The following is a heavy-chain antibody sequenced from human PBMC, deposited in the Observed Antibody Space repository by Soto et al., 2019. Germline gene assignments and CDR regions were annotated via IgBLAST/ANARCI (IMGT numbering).Heavy chain of an antibody. Sequence: QLQLQESGPGLVKPSETLSLTCTVSGGSISSSSYYWGWIRQPPGKGLEWIGSIYYSGSTYYNPSLKSRVTISVDTSKNQFSLKLSSVTAADTAVYYCARHTKGYGANFDYWGQGTLVTVSS. CDR2: IYYSGST. CDR3: ARHTKGYGANFDY. D-gene: IGHD2-8*01. CDR1: GGSISSSSYY. J-gene: IGHJ4*02. V-gene: IGHV4-39*01.